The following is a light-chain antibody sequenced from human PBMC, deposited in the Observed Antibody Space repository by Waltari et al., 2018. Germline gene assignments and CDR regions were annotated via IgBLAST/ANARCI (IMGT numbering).Light chain of an antibody. Sequence: QSVLTQPPSVSGAPGQRVTISCTGSSSNIGSGYDLHWYQQLPGTAPKHLIYGNVVRPSGVPDRFSASKSGTSASLAITGLQAEDEADYYCQSYDDSLSGWVFGGGTKVTVL. CDR3: QSYDDSLSGWV. V-gene: IGLV1-40*01. CDR1: SSNIGSGYD. J-gene: IGLJ3*02. CDR2: GNV.